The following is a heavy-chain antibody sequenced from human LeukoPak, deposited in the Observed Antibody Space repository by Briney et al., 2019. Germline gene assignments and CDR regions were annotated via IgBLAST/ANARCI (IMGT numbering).Heavy chain of an antibody. D-gene: IGHD3-3*01. CDR1: GGTFSSYA. V-gene: IGHV1-69*05. J-gene: IGHJ6*03. CDR2: IIPIFGTA. CDR3: ARGSPLRFLSHYYYMDV. Sequence: SVKVSCKASGGTFSSYAISWVRQAPGQGLEWMGGIIPIFGTANYAQKFQGRVTITTDESTSTAYMELSSLRSEDTAVYYCARGSPLRFLSHYYYMDVWGKGTTVTVSS.